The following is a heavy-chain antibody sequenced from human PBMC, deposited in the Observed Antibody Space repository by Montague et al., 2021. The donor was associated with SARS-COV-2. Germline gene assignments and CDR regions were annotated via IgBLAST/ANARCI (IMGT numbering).Heavy chain of an antibody. Sequence: SETLSLTCTVSGGSISSYYWSWIRQPPGKGLEWIGYIYYSGSTNYNPSLKSRVTISVDTSKNQFSLKLRSVAAADTAVYYCARGGGYCSGGSCYYWFDPWGQGTLVTVSS. CDR2: IYYSGST. D-gene: IGHD2-15*01. CDR3: ARGGGYCSGGSCYYWFDP. J-gene: IGHJ5*02. CDR1: GGSISSYY. V-gene: IGHV4-59*01.